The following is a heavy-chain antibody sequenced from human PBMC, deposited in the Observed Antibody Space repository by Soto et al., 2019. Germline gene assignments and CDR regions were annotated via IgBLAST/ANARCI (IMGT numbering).Heavy chain of an antibody. D-gene: IGHD3-3*01. CDR1: GFTFSSYA. V-gene: IGHV3-23*01. CDR2: ISGSGGST. Sequence: GGSLRLSCAASGFTFSSYAMSWVRQAPGKGPEWVSAISGSGGSTYYADSVKGRFTISRDNSKNTLYLQMNSLRAEDTAVYYCATRITIFGVVITNWFDPWGQGTLVTVSS. J-gene: IGHJ5*02. CDR3: ATRITIFGVVITNWFDP.